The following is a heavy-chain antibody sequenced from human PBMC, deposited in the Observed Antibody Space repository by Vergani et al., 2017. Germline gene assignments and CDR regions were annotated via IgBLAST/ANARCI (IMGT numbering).Heavy chain of an antibody. J-gene: IGHJ5*02. Sequence: VQLVESGGGVVQPGESLRLSCAASGFPFSTYGMNWVRQAPGKGLEWVSSIGSSSSYTYYADSVKGRFTISRDNAKTSLYLQMNSLRAEDTAMYFCARDWRDGYNSPDWFDPWGQGTLVTVSS. CDR3: ARDWRDGYNSPDWFDP. CDR1: GFPFSTYG. V-gene: IGHV3-21*02. CDR2: IGSSSSYT. D-gene: IGHD5-24*01.